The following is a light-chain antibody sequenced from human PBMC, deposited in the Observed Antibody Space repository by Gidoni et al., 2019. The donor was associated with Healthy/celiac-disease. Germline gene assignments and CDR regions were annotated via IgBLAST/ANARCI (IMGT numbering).Light chain of an antibody. Sequence: IVLTQSPGTLSLSPGERATLSCRASQSVSSSYLAWYQQKPGQAPRLLIYGASSRATGIPDRFSGSGSGTDFTLTISRLEPEDVAVYYCQQYGSSPPRLTCGGXTKVEIK. J-gene: IGKJ4*01. CDR2: GAS. V-gene: IGKV3-20*01. CDR1: QSVSSSY. CDR3: QQYGSSPPRLT.